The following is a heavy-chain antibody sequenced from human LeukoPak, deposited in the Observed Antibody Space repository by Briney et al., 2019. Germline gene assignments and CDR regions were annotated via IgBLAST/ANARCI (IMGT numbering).Heavy chain of an antibody. D-gene: IGHD2-2*01. Sequence: ASVKVSCKASGYTFTGFYMHWVRQAPGQGLEWMGGIIPIFGTANYAQKFQGRVTITADESTSTAYMELSSLRSEDTAVYYCARDQGYCSSTSCSYTDGGQGPLFPVSS. J-gene: IGHJ4*02. CDR2: IIPIFGTA. CDR1: GYTFTGFY. CDR3: ARDQGYCSSTSCSYTD. V-gene: IGHV1-69*13.